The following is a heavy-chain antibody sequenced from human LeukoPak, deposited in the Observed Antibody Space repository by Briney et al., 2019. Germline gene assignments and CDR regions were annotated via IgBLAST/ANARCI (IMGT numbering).Heavy chain of an antibody. V-gene: IGHV4-59*01. CDR1: GGSISSYY. CDR2: IYYSGST. J-gene: IGHJ4*02. D-gene: IGHD6-19*01. CDR3: ARSLFEEQWLPFDY. Sequence: PSETLSLTCTVSGGSISSYYWSWIRQPPGKGLEWIGYIYYSGSTNYNPSLKSRVTISVDTSKNQFSLKLSSVTAADTAVYYCARSLFEEQWLPFDYWGQGTLVTVSS.